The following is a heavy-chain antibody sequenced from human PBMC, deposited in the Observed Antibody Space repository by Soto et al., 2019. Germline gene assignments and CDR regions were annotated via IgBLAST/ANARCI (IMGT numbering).Heavy chain of an antibody. V-gene: IGHV3-48*01. CDR3: ARAYDYIWGSYRYRYSDY. CDR1: GFTFSSYS. D-gene: IGHD3-16*02. CDR2: ISRSSSTI. Sequence: EVQLVESGGGLVQPGGSLRLSCAASGFTFSSYSMNWVRQAPGKGLEWVSYISRSSSTIYYADSVKGRFTISRDNAKNSLYLQMNSLRAEDTAVYYCARAYDYIWGSYRYRYSDYWGQGTLVTVSS. J-gene: IGHJ4*02.